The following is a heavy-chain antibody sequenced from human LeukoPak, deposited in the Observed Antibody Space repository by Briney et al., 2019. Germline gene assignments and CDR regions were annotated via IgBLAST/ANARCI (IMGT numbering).Heavy chain of an antibody. Sequence: SETLSLTCAVYGGSFSGYYWSWIRQPPGKGLEWIGEINHSGSTNYNPSLKSRVTISVDTSKNQFSLKLSSVTAADTAVYYCARHPAATVVNWFDPWGQGTLVTVSS. CDR3: ARHPAATVVNWFDP. V-gene: IGHV4-34*01. CDR1: GGSFSGYY. CDR2: INHSGST. J-gene: IGHJ5*02. D-gene: IGHD4-23*01.